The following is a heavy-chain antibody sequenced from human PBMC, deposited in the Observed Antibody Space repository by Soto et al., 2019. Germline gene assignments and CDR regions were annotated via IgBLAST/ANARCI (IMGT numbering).Heavy chain of an antibody. Sequence: GGSLRLSCAASGFTFSSYAMSWVRQAPGKGLEWVSAISGSGGSTYYADSVKGRFTISRDNSKNTLYLQMNSLRAEDTAVYYCAKDTKHGVAAAVSYVWGQGTTVTVSS. V-gene: IGHV3-23*01. CDR3: AKDTKHGVAAAVSYV. J-gene: IGHJ6*02. CDR1: GFTFSSYA. D-gene: IGHD6-13*01. CDR2: ISGSGGST.